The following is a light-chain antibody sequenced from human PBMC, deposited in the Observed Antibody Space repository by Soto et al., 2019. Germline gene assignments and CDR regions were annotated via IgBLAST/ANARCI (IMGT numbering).Light chain of an antibody. Sequence: DIQITQSPSTLSASVGDRVNLTCRPSQSISYYLAWYQQKPGIAPKLLIYDASSLESGVPARFSGSGSGTAFTLTISSLQPDDFATYYCQQYNSYSWTFGQGTKV. CDR3: QQYNSYSWT. J-gene: IGKJ1*01. CDR1: QSISYY. CDR2: DAS. V-gene: IGKV1-5*01.